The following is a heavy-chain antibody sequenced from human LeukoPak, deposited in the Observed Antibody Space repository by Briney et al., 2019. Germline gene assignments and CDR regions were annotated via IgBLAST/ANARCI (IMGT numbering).Heavy chain of an antibody. D-gene: IGHD3-3*01. V-gene: IGHV4-4*07. J-gene: IGHJ6*03. CDR2: TYTSGST. CDR1: GGSISSYY. CDR3: ARSFSDFWSGYYPPIPYYYYYYYMDV. Sequence: PSETLSLTCTVSGGSISSYYWSWIRQPAGKGLEWIGRTYTSGSTNYNPSLKSRVTMSVDTSKNQFSLKLSSVTAADTAVYYCARSFSDFWSGYYPPIPYYYYYYYMDVWGKGTTVTVSS.